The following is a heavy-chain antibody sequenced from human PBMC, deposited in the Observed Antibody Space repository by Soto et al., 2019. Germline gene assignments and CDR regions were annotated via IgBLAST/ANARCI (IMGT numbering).Heavy chain of an antibody. CDR1: GGTFSSYA. Sequence: QVQLVQSGAEVKKPGSSVKVSCKASGGTFSSYAISWVRQAPGQGLEWMGGIIPIFGTANYAQKFQGRVTITADESTGTAYMELSSLRAEGTAVYYCAQSPAAYYYYGIDVWGQGTTVTVSS. J-gene: IGHJ6*02. CDR3: AQSPAAYYYYGIDV. CDR2: IIPIFGTA. D-gene: IGHD6-13*01. V-gene: IGHV1-69*01.